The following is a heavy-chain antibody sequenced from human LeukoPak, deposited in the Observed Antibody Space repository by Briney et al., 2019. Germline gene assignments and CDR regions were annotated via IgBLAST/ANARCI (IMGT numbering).Heavy chain of an antibody. D-gene: IGHD3-10*01. Sequence: PGGSLRLSCAASGFIVSNNHINWIRQAPGKGLEWVSIIYSGDTTYYSDSVKSRFILSSDNSKNMLYLQMNSLRVEDTAVYYCARERPGSRVLDYWGQGTVVTVSS. CDR1: GFIVSNNH. J-gene: IGHJ4*02. V-gene: IGHV3-66*01. CDR3: ARERPGSRVLDY. CDR2: IYSGDTT.